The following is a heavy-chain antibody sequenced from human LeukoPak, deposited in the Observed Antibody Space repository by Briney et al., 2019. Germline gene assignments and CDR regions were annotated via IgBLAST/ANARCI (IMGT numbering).Heavy chain of an antibody. CDR1: GFTFTSYA. J-gene: IGHJ4*02. CDR2: ISGSGYDT. CDR3: AKDKWNSKPYYFDY. D-gene: IGHD1-7*01. Sequence: QPGGSLRLSCTASGFTFTSYAMSWVRQAPGKGLEWVSAISGSGYDTYYADSVKGRFTVSRDNPKNTLYLQMNSLTAGDTAVYYCAKDKWNSKPYYFDYWGQGTLVTVSS. V-gene: IGHV3-23*01.